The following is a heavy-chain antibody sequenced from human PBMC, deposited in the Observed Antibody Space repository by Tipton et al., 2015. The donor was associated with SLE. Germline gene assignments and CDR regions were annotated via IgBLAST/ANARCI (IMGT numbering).Heavy chain of an antibody. V-gene: IGHV4-59*02. Sequence: TLSLTCTVSGASVSSFCWNWIRQSPGKGLEWIACVCNSVSTNYDPSLKSRGTISVDTSKNHFSLRLTSVTAADTAVYFCARVGDYYNSGSRVFDHWGQGILVTVSS. D-gene: IGHD3-10*01. CDR3: ARVGDYYNSGSRVFDH. CDR2: VCNSVST. CDR1: GASVSSFC. J-gene: IGHJ4*02.